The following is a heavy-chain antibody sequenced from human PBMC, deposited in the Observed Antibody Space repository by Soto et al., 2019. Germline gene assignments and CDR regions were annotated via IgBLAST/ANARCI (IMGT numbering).Heavy chain of an antibody. V-gene: IGHV4-59*08. CDR1: GGSMFRHV. J-gene: IGHJ4*02. CDR2: ISNTGET. Sequence: SETLALTCSLSGGSMFRHVLGWIRQPPGKGLERVAFISNTGETTENPSLQSLVAISIDTTRNPFYRKMASVTAADTHIYYCATLYKGYLGSRPYYLFDSSGEGTLVTVSS. CDR3: ATLYKGYLGSRPYYLFDS. D-gene: IGHD3-10*02.